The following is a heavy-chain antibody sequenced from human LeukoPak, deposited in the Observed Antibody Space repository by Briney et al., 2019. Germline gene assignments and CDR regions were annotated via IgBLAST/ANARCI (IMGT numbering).Heavy chain of an antibody. J-gene: IGHJ4*02. CDR2: MHYTGST. D-gene: IGHD2-2*01. Sequence: SETLSLTCTVSGGSISSYYWSWIRQPPGKRLQFIGYMHYTGSTNYNPSLESRVTLSVDTSKNQFSLKLRSVTAADTAVYYCARLSKDTVVLPAAMAHYFDYWGQGTLVTVSS. V-gene: IGHV4-59*08. CDR1: GGSISSYY. CDR3: ARLSKDTVVLPAAMAHYFDY.